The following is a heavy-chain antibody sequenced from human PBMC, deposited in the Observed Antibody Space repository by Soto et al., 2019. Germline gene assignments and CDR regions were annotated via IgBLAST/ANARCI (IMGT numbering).Heavy chain of an antibody. CDR1: GYSFTTYW. V-gene: IGHV5-10-1*01. CDR3: AREKSDLELFNWLDP. CDR2: IDPRDSYT. D-gene: IGHD1-7*01. Sequence: LGECLKSYGDASGYSFTTYWISWVRQMPGEGLEWMGAIDPRDSYTKYSPSFQGHVTISVDKSISTAYLQWNSLKASGTAIYYCAREKSDLELFNWLDPWGQVTLVLVS. J-gene: IGHJ5*02.